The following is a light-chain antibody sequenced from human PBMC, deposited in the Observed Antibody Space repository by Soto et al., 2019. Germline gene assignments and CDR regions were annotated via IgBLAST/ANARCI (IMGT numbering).Light chain of an antibody. CDR2: GAS. V-gene: IGKV3D-15*01. Sequence: EIVLTQSPATLSVSPGDRFTLSCSASQSVDINLAWYQQKAGQAPRLLVYGASNRATGIPDRFSGSGSGTDFTLTISRLEPEDFAVYYCQQYNNWPRATFGGGTKVDIK. J-gene: IGKJ4*01. CDR1: QSVDIN. CDR3: QQYNNWPRAT.